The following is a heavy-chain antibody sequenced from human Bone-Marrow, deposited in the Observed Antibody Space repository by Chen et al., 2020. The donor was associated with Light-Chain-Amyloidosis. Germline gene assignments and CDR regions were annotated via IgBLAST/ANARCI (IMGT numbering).Heavy chain of an antibody. CDR3: AREPYYGSGSYYKFPYYYYYYYGMDV. D-gene: IGHD3-10*01. J-gene: IGHJ6*02. V-gene: IGHV4-4*07. CDR1: GGSISSYY. CDR2: IYTSGST. Sequence: QVQLQESGPGLVKPSETLSLTCTVSGGSISSYYWSWIRQPAGKGLEWIGRIYTSGSTNYYPSLKSRVTMSVDTSKNQFSLRLSSVTAADTAVYYCAREPYYGSGSYYKFPYYYYYYYGMDVWGQGATVTVSS.